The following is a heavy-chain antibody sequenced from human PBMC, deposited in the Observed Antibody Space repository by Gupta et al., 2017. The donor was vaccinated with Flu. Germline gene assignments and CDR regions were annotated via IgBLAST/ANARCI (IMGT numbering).Heavy chain of an antibody. V-gene: IGHV1-2*06. Sequence: VRPAPGQGLEWMGRINPNRGDTIYAQKFQGRVIMTRDASVSTAYMELSWLRSDDTAIYYCASPVVTRDAFDIWGQGSMVTVSS. CDR2: INPNRGDT. D-gene: IGHD3-16*02. CDR3: ASPVVTRDAFDI. J-gene: IGHJ3*02.